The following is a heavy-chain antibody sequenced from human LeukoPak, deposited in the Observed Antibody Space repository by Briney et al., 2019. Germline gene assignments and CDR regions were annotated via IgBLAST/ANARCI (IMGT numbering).Heavy chain of an antibody. Sequence: GGSLRLSCAASGVAFSHAWMSWVRQAPGKGLEWVAQIKTASDGGPTDYAAPVKGRFTISRDDSENMLYLQMNSLKTEDTAVYYCTTNDAFDIWGQGTMVIVSS. CDR2: IKTASDGGPT. J-gene: IGHJ3*02. CDR1: GVAFSHAW. CDR3: TTNDAFDI. V-gene: IGHV3-15*01.